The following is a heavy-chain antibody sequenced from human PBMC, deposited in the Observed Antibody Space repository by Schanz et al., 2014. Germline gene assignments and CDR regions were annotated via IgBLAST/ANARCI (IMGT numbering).Heavy chain of an antibody. CDR2: ISHDGAIN. Sequence: EQMVESGGGLVKPGGSLILSCAASRLTFANEDIHWVRQAPGKGLEWVSIISHDGAINYFTDSVRGRFTISRDNSKNSLYLQMNSLRDEDTAVYYCARDGERKGMLPYYFDYWGQGTLVTVSS. CDR1: RLTFANED. V-gene: IGHV3-30*03. D-gene: IGHD3-10*01. CDR3: ARDGERKGMLPYYFDY. J-gene: IGHJ4*02.